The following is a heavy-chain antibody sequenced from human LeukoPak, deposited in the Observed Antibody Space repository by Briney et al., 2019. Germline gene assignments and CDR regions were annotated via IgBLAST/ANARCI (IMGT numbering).Heavy chain of an antibody. J-gene: IGHJ5*02. V-gene: IGHV3-21*01. D-gene: IGHD2-2*01. Sequence: GGSLRLSCVASGFTFSSYSMNWVRQAPGKGLEGVSSISSSSIYIYYAGSVKGRFTISRDNAKNSLYLQMNSLRAEDTAVYYCARDHGGYCSSTSCYWAKNWFDPWGQGTLVTVSS. CDR1: GFTFSSYS. CDR3: ARDHGGYCSSTSCYWAKNWFDP. CDR2: ISSSSIYI.